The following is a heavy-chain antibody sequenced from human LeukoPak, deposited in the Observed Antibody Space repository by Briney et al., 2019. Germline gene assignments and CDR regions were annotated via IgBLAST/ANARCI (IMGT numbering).Heavy chain of an antibody. J-gene: IGHJ4*02. CDR1: LYTFTGYY. V-gene: IGHV1-2*02. Sequence: ASLRVSCKASLYTFTGYYMNGVRQAPGDGLEWMGWINPNSGDTSYAQKFQGRVTMTRDTAISTAYMELSRLRSDDTAVYYCARAQYYYPHHYYVYWGQGTLVTVSS. D-gene: IGHD3-10*01. CDR3: ARAQYYYPHHYYVY. CDR2: INPNSGDT.